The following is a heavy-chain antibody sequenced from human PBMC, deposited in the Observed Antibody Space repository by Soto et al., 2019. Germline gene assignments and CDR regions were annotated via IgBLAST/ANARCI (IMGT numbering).Heavy chain of an antibody. D-gene: IGHD3-22*01. CDR1: GFTFSSYA. Sequence: QVQLVESGGGVVQPGRSLRLSCAASGFTFSSYAIHWVRQAPGKGLEWVSFISYDGSNKYYADSVKSRFTISRDNSKNTLYLQMNSLRAEDTAVYYCARDRSMIVVVPGYWGQGTLVTVSS. V-gene: IGHV3-30-3*01. J-gene: IGHJ4*02. CDR3: ARDRSMIVVVPGY. CDR2: ISYDGSNK.